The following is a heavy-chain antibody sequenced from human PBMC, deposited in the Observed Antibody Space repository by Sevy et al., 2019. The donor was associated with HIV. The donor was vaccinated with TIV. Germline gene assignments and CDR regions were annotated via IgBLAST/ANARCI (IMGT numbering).Heavy chain of an antibody. D-gene: IGHD2-15*01. Sequence: GGSLRLSCAASGFTFSSYEMNWVRQAPGKGLEWVSYISSSGSTIYYADSVKGRLTISRDNAKNSLYLQMNSLRAEDTAVYYCARDVVGATGYYYGMDVWGQGTTVTVSS. J-gene: IGHJ6*02. CDR1: GFTFSSYE. V-gene: IGHV3-48*03. CDR3: ARDVVGATGYYYGMDV. CDR2: ISSSGSTI.